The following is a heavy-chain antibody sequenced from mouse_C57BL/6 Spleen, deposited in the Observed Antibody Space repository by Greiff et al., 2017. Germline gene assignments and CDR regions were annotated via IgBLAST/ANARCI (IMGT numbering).Heavy chain of an antibody. Sequence: QVTLKVSGPGILQPSQTLSLTCSFSGFSLSTYGMGVGWIRQPPGKGREWLAHIWWDDDKYYNPALKSRLTISKDTSKNQVFLKIAHVDTADTATYYCARSNSSGYEAFAYWGQGTLVTVSA. CDR1: GFSLSTYGMG. CDR3: ARSNSSGYEAFAY. V-gene: IGHV8-8*01. D-gene: IGHD3-2*02. J-gene: IGHJ3*01. CDR2: IWWDDDK.